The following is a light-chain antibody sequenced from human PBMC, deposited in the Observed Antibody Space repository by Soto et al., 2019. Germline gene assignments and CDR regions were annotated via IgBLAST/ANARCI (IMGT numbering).Light chain of an antibody. V-gene: IGLV2-14*01. Sequence: QSVLTQPASVSGSPGQSITISCTGTTSDITTYNYVSWYQQHPGKAPKLIIYEVSNRPSGVSNRFSGSKSGNTASLTISGLQAEDEADYYCSSYSSSTDYVFGTGTKLIVL. CDR2: EVS. CDR3: SSYSSSTDYV. CDR1: TSDITTYNY. J-gene: IGLJ1*01.